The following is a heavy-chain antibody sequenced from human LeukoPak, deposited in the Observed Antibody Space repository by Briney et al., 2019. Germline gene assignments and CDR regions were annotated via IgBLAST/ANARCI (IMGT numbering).Heavy chain of an antibody. V-gene: IGHV4-59*08. CDR1: GGFIRSFY. Sequence: SQTLSLTCTVSGGFIRSFYWSCIRQPPGKGREWIGYIFYSGSTNYNTSLKSRVTISVDTSKGQFSLKLSSWTTAAPPVDYCSRHGSGYYFFDYWGQRTLVTIS. D-gene: IGHD3-3*01. J-gene: IGHJ4*02. CDR3: SRHGSGYYFFDY. CDR2: IFYSGST.